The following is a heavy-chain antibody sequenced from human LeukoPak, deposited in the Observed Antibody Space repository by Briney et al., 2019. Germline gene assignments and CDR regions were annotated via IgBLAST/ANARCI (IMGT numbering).Heavy chain of an antibody. CDR2: ISAFNGNT. Sequence: GASVKVSCKASGYTFTSYGISWVRQAPGQGLEWMGWISAFNGNTNYAQKFQGRVTITRDTSASTAYMELSSLRSEDTAVYYCARDSSGYDYWGQGTLVTVSS. V-gene: IGHV1-18*01. CDR3: ARDSSGYDY. CDR1: GYTFTSYG. D-gene: IGHD3-22*01. J-gene: IGHJ4*02.